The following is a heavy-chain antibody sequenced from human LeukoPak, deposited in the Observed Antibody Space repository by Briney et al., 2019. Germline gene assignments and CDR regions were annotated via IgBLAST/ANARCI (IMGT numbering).Heavy chain of an antibody. J-gene: IGHJ4*02. D-gene: IGHD5-12*01. CDR1: GFDFESCT. CDR3: AKGLFSAFDKYLDS. Sequence: GGSLRLSCAASGFDFESCTMTWVRQAPGKGLEWVSLISATSSDINYAESVRGRFTITRDNAKNSLFLQMDSLRVEDTAIYYCAKGLFSAFDKYLDSWGQGTLVTVSS. V-gene: IGHV3-21*04. CDR2: ISATSSDI.